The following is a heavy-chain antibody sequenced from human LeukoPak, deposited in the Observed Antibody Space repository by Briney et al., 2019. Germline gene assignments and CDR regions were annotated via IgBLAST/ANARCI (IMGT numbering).Heavy chain of an antibody. CDR1: GGSISSGGYY. CDR3: AHGATGDWFDP. V-gene: IGHV2-5*01. Sequence: TLSLTCTVSGGSISSGGYYWSWIRQPPGKALEWLALIYWNDDKRYSPSLKSRLTITKDTSKNQVVLTMTNMDPVDTATYYCAHGATGDWFDPWGQGTLVTVSS. CDR2: IYWNDDK. J-gene: IGHJ5*02.